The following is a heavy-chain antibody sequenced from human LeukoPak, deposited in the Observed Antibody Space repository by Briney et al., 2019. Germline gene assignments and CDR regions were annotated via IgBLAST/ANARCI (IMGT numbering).Heavy chain of an antibody. J-gene: IGHJ3*02. CDR2: ISSSSSYI. CDR3: ASDHCSSTSCYMAFDI. Sequence: PGGSLRLSCAASGFTFSSYSMNWVRQAPGKGLEWVSSISSSSSYIYYADSVKGRFTISRDNAKNSLYPQMNSLRAEDTAVYYCASDHCSSTSCYMAFDIWGQGTMVTVSS. D-gene: IGHD2-2*02. V-gene: IGHV3-21*01. CDR1: GFTFSSYS.